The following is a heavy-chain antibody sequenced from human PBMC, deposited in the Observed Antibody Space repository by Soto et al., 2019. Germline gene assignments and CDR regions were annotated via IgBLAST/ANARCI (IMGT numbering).Heavy chain of an antibody. J-gene: IGHJ6*02. CDR3: ASSQGSSTSLEIYYYYYYGMDV. Sequence: QVQLVQSGAEVKKPGSSVKVSCKASGGTFSSYAISWVRQAPGQGLEWMGGIIPISGTANYAQKFQGRVTITADESTSTAYMELSSLRYAETAVYYCASSQGSSTSLEIYYYYYYGMDVWGQGTTVTVSS. D-gene: IGHD2-2*01. CDR1: GGTFSSYA. CDR2: IIPISGTA. V-gene: IGHV1-69*01.